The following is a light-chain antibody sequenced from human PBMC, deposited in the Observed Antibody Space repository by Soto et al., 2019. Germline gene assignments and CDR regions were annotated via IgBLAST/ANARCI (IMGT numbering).Light chain of an antibody. J-gene: IGKJ5*01. V-gene: IGKV3-15*01. CDR3: HQYNMWPVT. Sequence: EIVMTQSPATLSVSPGERAILSCRASQSVSSDLAWYHQKPGQAPRLLIYGAYPRATGLPARFSGSGSATEFTLTISSLQSEDFAVYYFHQYNMWPVTSSQWTRLAI. CDR1: QSVSSD. CDR2: GAY.